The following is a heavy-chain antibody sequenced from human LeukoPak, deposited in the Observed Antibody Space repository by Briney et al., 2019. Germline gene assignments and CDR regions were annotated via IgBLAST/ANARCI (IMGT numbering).Heavy chain of an antibody. D-gene: IGHD5-12*01. J-gene: IGHJ4*02. V-gene: IGHV3-33*01. Sequence: PGRSLRLSCAASGFTFSNYGMHWVRQAPGKGLEWVAVIWYDGSNKYYADSVKGRFTISRDNSKNTLYLQMNSLRAEDTAVYYCARDRLDGTYFDYWGQGTLVTVSS. CDR2: IWYDGSNK. CDR1: GFTFSNYG. CDR3: ARDRLDGTYFDY.